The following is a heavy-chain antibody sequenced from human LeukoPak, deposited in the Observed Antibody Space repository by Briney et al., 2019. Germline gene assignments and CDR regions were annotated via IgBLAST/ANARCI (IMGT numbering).Heavy chain of an antibody. CDR2: LYPSGST. D-gene: IGHD1-26*01. CDR1: GGSIDNYY. V-gene: IGHV4-4*07. Sequence: PSETLSLTCTVSGGSIDNYYWSWIRQPAGKGLEWIGRLYPSGSTNYNPSLKSRVTMSVDTSKNQISLKLSSVTAADTAVYYCARYRTSGSYLFDYWGQGTLVTVSS. J-gene: IGHJ4*02. CDR3: ARYRTSGSYLFDY.